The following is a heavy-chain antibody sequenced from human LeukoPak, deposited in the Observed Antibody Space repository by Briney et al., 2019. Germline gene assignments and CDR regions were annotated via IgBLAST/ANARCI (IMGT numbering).Heavy chain of an antibody. J-gene: IGHJ5*02. CDR3: ARDRAANQDWVEFDP. V-gene: IGHV3-66*03. CDR1: GFRVSDYC. CDR2: IRDSGEA. D-gene: IGHD3/OR15-3a*01. Sequence: AGGSLRLSCAVSGFRVSDYCMSWVRQAPGKGLEWVGLIRDSGEAFYADFARGRFAISRDESENTLYLQMNSLRVEDTAVYFCARDRAANQDWVEFDPWGQGTPVIVSS.